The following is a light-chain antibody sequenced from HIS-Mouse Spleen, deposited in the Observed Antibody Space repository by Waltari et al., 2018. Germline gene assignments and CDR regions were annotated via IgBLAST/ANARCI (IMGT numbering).Light chain of an antibody. CDR2: KDS. CDR3: YSAADNNLGV. Sequence: SYELTQPSSVSVSPGQTARITCSGDVLAKKYARWFQQKPGQAPVLVIYKDSERPSGIPERFAGSSSGNTVTLTISGAQVEDEADYYCYSAADNNLGVFGGGTKLTVL. CDR1: VLAKKY. J-gene: IGLJ3*02. V-gene: IGLV3-27*01.